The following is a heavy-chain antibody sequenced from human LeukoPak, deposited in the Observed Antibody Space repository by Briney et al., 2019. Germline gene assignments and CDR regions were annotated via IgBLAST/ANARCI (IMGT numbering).Heavy chain of an antibody. V-gene: IGHV4-39*07. CDR1: GGSISSSSYY. J-gene: IGHJ3*02. D-gene: IGHD6-19*01. CDR3: ASPSGWSSVTTHAFDI. Sequence: SETLSLTCTVSGGSISSSSYYWGWIRQPPGKGLEWIGSIYYSGSTYYNPSLKSRVTISVDTSKNQFSLKLSSVTAADTAVYYCASPSGWSSVTTHAFDIWGQGTMVTVSS. CDR2: IYYSGST.